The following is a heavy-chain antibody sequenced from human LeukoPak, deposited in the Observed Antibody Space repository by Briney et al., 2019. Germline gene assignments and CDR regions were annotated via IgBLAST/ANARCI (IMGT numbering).Heavy chain of an antibody. J-gene: IGHJ4*02. CDR2: ISGSGGST. D-gene: IGHD3-22*01. CDR3: AKSPPFPSYYYDSSGLFDY. V-gene: IGHV3-23*01. CDR1: GFTFSSYA. Sequence: GGSLRLSCAASGFTFSSYAMSWVRQAPGKGLEWVSAISGSGGSTYYAASVKGRFTISRDNSKNTLYLQMNSLRAEDTAVYYCAKSPPFPSYYYDSSGLFDYWGQGTLVTVSS.